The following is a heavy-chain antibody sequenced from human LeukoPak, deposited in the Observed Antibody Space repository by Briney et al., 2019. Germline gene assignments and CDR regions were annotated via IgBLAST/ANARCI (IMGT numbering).Heavy chain of an antibody. CDR3: ARTPSLYGTNSLEV. D-gene: IGHD4-23*01. Sequence: SETLSPTCTVSGGSISNYYWSWIRQPPGKGLEWIGYIYFSGITNYNPSLNNRVTISLDTSKNQFSLRLRSVTAADTAVYYCARTPSLYGTNSLEVWGQGTTVTVSS. CDR1: GGSISNYY. J-gene: IGHJ6*02. V-gene: IGHV4-59*01. CDR2: IYFSGIT.